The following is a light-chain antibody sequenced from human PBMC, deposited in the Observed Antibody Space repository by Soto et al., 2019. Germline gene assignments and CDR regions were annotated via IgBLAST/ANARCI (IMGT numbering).Light chain of an antibody. CDR1: QSISSY. V-gene: IGKV1-39*01. J-gene: IGKJ3*01. Sequence: DIQMTQSPSSLSASVGDRVTITCRASQSISSYLNWYQQKPGKAPKLLIYAASSLQSGVPSRFSGSGSGTAFTLTISSLQPEDFATYYCQQSYSTPVTFVPGTKVDIK. CDR3: QQSYSTPVT. CDR2: AAS.